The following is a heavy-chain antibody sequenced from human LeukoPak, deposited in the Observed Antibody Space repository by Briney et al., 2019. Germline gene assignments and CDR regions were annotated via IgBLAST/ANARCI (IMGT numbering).Heavy chain of an antibody. CDR3: ARGIIAARPGYFDY. V-gene: IGHV3-48*01. CDR1: GFTFSSYS. J-gene: IGHJ4*02. CDR2: ISSSSTT. D-gene: IGHD6-6*01. Sequence: PGGSLRLSCAASGFTFSSYSMNWVRQAPGKGLEWVSYISSSSTTYYADSVKGRFTISRDNAKNSLYLQMNSLRAEDTAVYYCARGIIAARPGYFDYWGQGTLVTVSS.